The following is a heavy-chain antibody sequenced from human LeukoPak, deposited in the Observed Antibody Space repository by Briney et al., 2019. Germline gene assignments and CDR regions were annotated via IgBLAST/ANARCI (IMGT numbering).Heavy chain of an antibody. CDR1: GGSISSYY. V-gene: IGHV4-59*01. CDR3: ARDRGIAVAGPYPYHYGMDV. CDR2: IYYSGST. D-gene: IGHD6-19*01. J-gene: IGHJ6*02. Sequence: PSETLSLTCTVSGGSISSYYWSWIRQPPGKGLEWIGYIYYSGSTNYNPSLKSRVTISVDTSKNQFSLKLSSVTAADTAVYYCARDRGIAVAGPYPYHYGMDVWGQGTTVTVSS.